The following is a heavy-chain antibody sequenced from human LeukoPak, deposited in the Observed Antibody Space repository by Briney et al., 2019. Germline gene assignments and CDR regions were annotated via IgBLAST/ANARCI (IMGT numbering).Heavy chain of an antibody. D-gene: IGHD5-18*01. Sequence: PSQTLSLTCTVSGGSISSGGYYWSWIRQHPGKGLEWIGYIYYSGSTYYNPSLKSRVTISVDTSKNQFSLKLSSVTAADTAVYYCAALDTAMGYFDYWGQGTLVTVSP. CDR2: IYYSGST. V-gene: IGHV4-31*03. CDR3: AALDTAMGYFDY. J-gene: IGHJ4*02. CDR1: GGSISSGGYY.